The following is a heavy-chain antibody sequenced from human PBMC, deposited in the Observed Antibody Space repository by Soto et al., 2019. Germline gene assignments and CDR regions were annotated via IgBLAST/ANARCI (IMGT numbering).Heavy chain of an antibody. CDR2: IYYNGST. CDR3: ARFHRGVNYLFDP. V-gene: IGHV4-30-4*01. CDR1: GGSISSGDYY. Sequence: SETLSLTCTVSGGSISSGDYYWSWIRQPPGKGLEWIGYIYYNGSTYYNPSLKSRATKSADTPKNQFPLKMSSVTAADMAVYYFARFHRGVNYLFDPWGQGILVIVSS. J-gene: IGHJ5*02. D-gene: IGHD3-10*01.